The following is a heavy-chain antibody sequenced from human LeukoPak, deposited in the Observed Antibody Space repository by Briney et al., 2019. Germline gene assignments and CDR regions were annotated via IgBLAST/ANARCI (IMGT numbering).Heavy chain of an antibody. Sequence: ASVKVSCKASGGTFSSYAISWVRQAPGQGLEWMGGIIPIFGTANYAQKFQGRVTITADKSTSTAYMELSSLRSEDTAVYYCARDSPSSGYDYFDYWGQGTLVTVSS. CDR2: IIPIFGTA. CDR1: GGTFSSYA. V-gene: IGHV1-69*06. D-gene: IGHD5-12*01. CDR3: ARDSPSSGYDYFDY. J-gene: IGHJ4*02.